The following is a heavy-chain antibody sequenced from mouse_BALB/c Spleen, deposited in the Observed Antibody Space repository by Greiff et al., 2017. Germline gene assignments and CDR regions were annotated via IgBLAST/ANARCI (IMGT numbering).Heavy chain of an antibody. D-gene: IGHD3-3*01. CDR1: GFTFSSYT. CDR3: TRVGAGFDY. CDR2: ISSGGSYT. Sequence: DVKLVESGGGLVKPGGSLKLSCAASGFTFSSYTMSWVRQTPEKRLEWVATISSGGSYTYYPDSVKGRFTISRDNAKNTLYLQMSSLKSEDTAMYYCTRVGAGFDYWGQGTTLTVSS. V-gene: IGHV5-6-4*01. J-gene: IGHJ2*01.